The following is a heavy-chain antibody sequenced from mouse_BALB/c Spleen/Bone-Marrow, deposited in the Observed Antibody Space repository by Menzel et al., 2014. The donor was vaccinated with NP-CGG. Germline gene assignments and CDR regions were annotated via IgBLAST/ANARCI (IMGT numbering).Heavy chain of an antibody. V-gene: IGHV5-4*02. CDR2: ISDGGSYT. CDR3: AREYGTSYDYYLDV. D-gene: IGHD1-1*01. Sequence: EVKLQESGGGLVKPGGSLKLSCAASGFTXSDYYMYWVRQTPEKRLEWVATISDGGSYTYYPDSVKGRFTVSRDNAKNNLYLQMSSLKSEDTAMYYCAREYGTSYDYYLDVWGAGTTVTVSS. J-gene: IGHJ1*01. CDR1: GFTXSDYY.